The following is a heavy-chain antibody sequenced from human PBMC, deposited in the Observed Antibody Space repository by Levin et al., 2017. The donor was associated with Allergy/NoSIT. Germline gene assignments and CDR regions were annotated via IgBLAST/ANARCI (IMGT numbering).Heavy chain of an antibody. CDR3: APPPTVTTVY. J-gene: IGHJ4*02. Sequence: PSETLSLTCAVYGGSFSGYYWSWIRQPPGKGLEWIGEINHSGSTNYNPSLKSRVTISVDTSKNQFSLKLSSVTAADTAVYYCAPPPTVTTVYWGQGTLVTVSS. CDR2: INHSGST. D-gene: IGHD4-17*01. CDR1: GGSFSGYY. V-gene: IGHV4-34*01.